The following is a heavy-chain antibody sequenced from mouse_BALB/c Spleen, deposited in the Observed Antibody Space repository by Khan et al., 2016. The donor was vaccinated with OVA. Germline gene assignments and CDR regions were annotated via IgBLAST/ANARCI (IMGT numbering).Heavy chain of an antibody. V-gene: IGHV1-76*01. CDR1: GYIFTNYW. Sequence: QVQLKQSGAELVRPGASVKLSCKTSGYIFTNYWIHWVKQRSGQGLGWIARIYPGTGSTYSNEKFKGKATLTADNSSSTAYMQLSSLTSEDSAVYVCARGAITSHAMDSWGQGTSVTVSS. CDR2: IYPGTGST. J-gene: IGHJ4*01. CDR3: ARGAITSHAMDS. D-gene: IGHD1-1*01.